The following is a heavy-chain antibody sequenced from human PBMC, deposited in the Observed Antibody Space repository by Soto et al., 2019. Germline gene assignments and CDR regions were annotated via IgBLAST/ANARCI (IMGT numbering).Heavy chain of an antibody. CDR3: ARTQGVSYSYGMDV. CDR2: IFYTGST. J-gene: IGHJ6*02. Sequence: SETLSLTCAISGGSISGYYWSWIRQPPGKGLDRIGYIFYTGSTTYNPSLKSRVTISGDTSKNQFSLNLSAVTAADTAVYYCARTQGVSYSYGMDVWGQGTTVTVSS. CDR1: GGSISGYY. V-gene: IGHV4-59*01.